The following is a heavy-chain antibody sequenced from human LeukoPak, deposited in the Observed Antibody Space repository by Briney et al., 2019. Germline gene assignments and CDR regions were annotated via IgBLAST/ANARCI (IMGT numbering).Heavy chain of an antibody. J-gene: IGHJ4*02. CDR3: ARDPLYDSNGYYEYYFDY. V-gene: IGHV3-30-3*01. D-gene: IGHD3-22*01. Sequence: GGSLRLSCAASGFTFSSYWMTWVRQAPGKGLEWVAVISYDGSNKYYADSVKGRFTISRDNSKNTLYLQMNSLRAEDTSVYYCARDPLYDSNGYYEYYFDYWGQGTLVTVSS. CDR1: GFTFSSYW. CDR2: ISYDGSNK.